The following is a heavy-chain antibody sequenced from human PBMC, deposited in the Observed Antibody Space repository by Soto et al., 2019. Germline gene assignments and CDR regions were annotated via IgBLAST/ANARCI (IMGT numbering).Heavy chain of an antibody. CDR2: LDQVGSKT. CDR3: ARENWGSYDY. Sequence: EVQLTESGGDLVQPGGSLRLSCAASGFTFSYYWMTWVRQAPGKGLEWVATLDQVGSKTFYVDSVTGRFTISRDNARNSVYLQMNSLRVEDTAVYYCARENWGSYDYWGQGTLVTVSS. J-gene: IGHJ4*02. V-gene: IGHV3-7*03. D-gene: IGHD7-27*01. CDR1: GFTFSYYW.